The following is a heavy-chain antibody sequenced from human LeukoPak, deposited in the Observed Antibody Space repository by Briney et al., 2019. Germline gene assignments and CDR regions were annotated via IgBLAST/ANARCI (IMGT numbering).Heavy chain of an antibody. CDR3: ARVPYCSSTSCHSNFYYYYGMDV. CDR1: GYTFTGYY. V-gene: IGHV1-2*02. Sequence: ASVKVSCKASGYTFTGYYMHWVRQAPGQGLEWMGWINPNSGGTNYAQKFQGRVTMNRDTSISTAYMELSRLRSDDTAVYYCARVPYCSSTSCHSNFYYYYGMDVWGQGTTVTVSS. J-gene: IGHJ6*02. CDR2: INPNSGGT. D-gene: IGHD2-2*01.